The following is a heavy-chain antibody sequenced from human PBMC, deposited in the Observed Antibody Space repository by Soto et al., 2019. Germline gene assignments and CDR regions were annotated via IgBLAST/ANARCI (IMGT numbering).Heavy chain of an antibody. J-gene: IGHJ6*02. D-gene: IGHD3-3*01. CDR1: GCSVSNYW. CDR2: IKSDWTT. CDR3: AHDRGEEGFNFLEWFGGMDV. Sequence: PWGALRLPCAASGCSVSNYWMNWVRQAPGKGVVWVSHIKSDWTTSYADSVYGRFTVSRDDANNTFYLPMNGLGAEDTAVYYCAHDRGEEGFNFLEWFGGMDVWGHGTTAPVSS. V-gene: IGHV3-74*01.